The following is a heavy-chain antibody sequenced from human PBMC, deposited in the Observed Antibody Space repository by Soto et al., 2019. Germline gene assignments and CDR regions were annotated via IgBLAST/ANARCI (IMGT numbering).Heavy chain of an antibody. CDR2: MNPNSGNT. CDR1: GYTFTSYD. V-gene: IGHV1-8*01. J-gene: IGHJ4*02. CDR3: ARGITIFGGVPG. D-gene: IGHD3-3*01. Sequence: ASVKVSCKASGYTFTSYDINWVRQATGQGLEWMGWMNPNSGNTGYAQKFQGRVTMTRNTSISTAYMELSSLRSEDTAVYYCARGITIFGGVPGWGQGTLVTVSS.